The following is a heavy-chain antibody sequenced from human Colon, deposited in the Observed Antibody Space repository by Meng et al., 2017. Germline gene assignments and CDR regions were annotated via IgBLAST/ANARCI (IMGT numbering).Heavy chain of an antibody. Sequence: QVQLQQGGAGLLKPSETLSLTCAVIGESFGNYFWNWIRQPPGKGLEWIGEISHGGSTNYNPSLKSRVTISVDTSKNQFSLRLTSVTAADTAVYYCARDHMGSLDYWGQGILVTVSS. V-gene: IGHV4-34*01. CDR3: ARDHMGSLDY. CDR1: GESFGNYF. CDR2: ISHGGST. D-gene: IGHD1-26*01. J-gene: IGHJ4*02.